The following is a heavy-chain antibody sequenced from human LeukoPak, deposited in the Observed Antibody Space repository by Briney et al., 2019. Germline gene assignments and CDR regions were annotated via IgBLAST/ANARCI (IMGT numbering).Heavy chain of an antibody. D-gene: IGHD6-6*01. V-gene: IGHV3-23*01. Sequence: GGSLRLSCAASGFTFGIYDLSWVRQAPGKGLECVSAINRGVGSTYYADSVKGRFTISRDNAKNSLYLQTNSLRAEDTAVYYCARLGSIYGMDVWGQGTTVTVSS. CDR1: GFTFGIYD. CDR3: ARLGSIYGMDV. CDR2: INRGVGST. J-gene: IGHJ6*02.